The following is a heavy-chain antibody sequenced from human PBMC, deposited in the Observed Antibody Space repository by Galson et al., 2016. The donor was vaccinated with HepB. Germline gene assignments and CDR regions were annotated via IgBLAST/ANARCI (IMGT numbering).Heavy chain of an antibody. Sequence: ETLSLTCTVSDGSISSSSYYWGWIRQPPGKGLEWIGSIYYSGSTYYNPSLKSRVTISVDTSKNQFSLKLPSVTAADTAVYYCARGKIVVLAFDVWGQGTMVTVSS. CDR2: IYYSGST. D-gene: IGHD2-21*01. J-gene: IGHJ3*01. CDR1: DGSISSSSYY. CDR3: ARGKIVVLAFDV. V-gene: IGHV4-39*07.